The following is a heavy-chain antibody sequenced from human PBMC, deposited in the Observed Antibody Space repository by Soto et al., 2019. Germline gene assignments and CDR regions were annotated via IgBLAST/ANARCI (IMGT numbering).Heavy chain of an antibody. Sequence: ASVKVSCKTSGYTFSNYGITWVRHAPGQPLEWLGWISLYSDGTNYAQKFQGRVSMTTDTATTTAYMELRSLRPDDTAVYYCARVVPGAEAWFGPWGQGTLVTVSS. J-gene: IGHJ5*02. V-gene: IGHV1-18*01. CDR2: ISLYSDGT. CDR3: ARVVPGAEAWFGP. D-gene: IGHD2-2*01. CDR1: GYTFSNYG.